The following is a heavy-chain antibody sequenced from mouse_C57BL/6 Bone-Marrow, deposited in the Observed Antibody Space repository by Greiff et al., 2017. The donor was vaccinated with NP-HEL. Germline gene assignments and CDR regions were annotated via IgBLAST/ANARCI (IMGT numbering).Heavy chain of an antibody. CDR2: INPSNGGI. D-gene: IGHD1-1*01. V-gene: IGHV1-53*01. CDR1: GYTFTSYW. Sequence: QVQLQQPGTELVKPGASVKLSCKASGYTFTSYWMHWVKQRPGQGLEWIGNINPSNGGINYNEKFKSKATLTVDKSSSTAYMQLSSLTSEDSAVYYCARGVLRSAWFAYWGQGTLVTVSA. J-gene: IGHJ3*01. CDR3: ARGVLRSAWFAY.